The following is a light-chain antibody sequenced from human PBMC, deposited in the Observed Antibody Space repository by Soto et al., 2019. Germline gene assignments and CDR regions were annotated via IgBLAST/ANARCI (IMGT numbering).Light chain of an antibody. Sequence: QSVLTQPPSVSGAPGQRVTISCTGSSSNIGAGYDVHWYQQLPGTAPKLLIYGNSNRPSWVPDRFSGSKSGTSASLAITGLQAEDEADYYCQSYDSSLSAEVVFGGGTKVTVL. J-gene: IGLJ2*01. CDR3: QSYDSSLSAEVV. CDR1: SSNIGAGYD. V-gene: IGLV1-40*01. CDR2: GNS.